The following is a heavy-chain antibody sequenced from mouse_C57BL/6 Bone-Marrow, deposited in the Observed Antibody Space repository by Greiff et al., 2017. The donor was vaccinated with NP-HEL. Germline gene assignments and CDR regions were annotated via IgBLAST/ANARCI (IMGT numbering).Heavy chain of an antibody. CDR1: GYAFSSYW. Sequence: VQLQQSGAELVKPGASVKISCKASGYAFSSYWMNWVKQRPGKGLEWIGQIYPGDGDTNYNGKFKGKATLTADKSSSTAYMQLSSLTSDDSAVYLCARYYGSSYYFDYWGQGTTLTVSS. D-gene: IGHD1-1*01. CDR2: IYPGDGDT. V-gene: IGHV1-80*01. J-gene: IGHJ2*01. CDR3: ARYYGSSYYFDY.